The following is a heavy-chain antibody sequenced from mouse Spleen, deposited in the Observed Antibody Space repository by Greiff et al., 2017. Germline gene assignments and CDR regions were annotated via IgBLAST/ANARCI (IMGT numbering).Heavy chain of an antibody. CDR1: GFNIKDYY. CDR2: IDPEDGET. CDR3: APYYYGSSLAWFAY. J-gene: IGHJ3*01. Sequence: EVQGVESGAELVKPGASVKLSCTASGFNIKDYYMHWVKQRTEQGLEWIGRIDPEDGETKYAPKFQGKATITADTSSNTAYLQLSSLTSEDTAVYYCAPYYYGSSLAWFAYWGQGTLVTVSA. V-gene: IGHV14-2*01. D-gene: IGHD1-1*01.